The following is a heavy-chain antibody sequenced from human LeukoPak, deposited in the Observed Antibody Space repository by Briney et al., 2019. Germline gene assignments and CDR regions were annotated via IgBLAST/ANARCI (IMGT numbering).Heavy chain of an antibody. Sequence: GASVKVSCKASGGTFSSYAISWVRQAPGQGLEWLGGIIPIFGTANYAQKFQGRVTITTDESTSTAYMELSSLRSEDTAVYYCARGSLQVATFFDYWGQGTMVTVSS. CDR2: IIPIFGTA. D-gene: IGHD5-12*01. J-gene: IGHJ4*02. V-gene: IGHV1-69*05. CDR3: ARGSLQVATFFDY. CDR1: GGTFSSYA.